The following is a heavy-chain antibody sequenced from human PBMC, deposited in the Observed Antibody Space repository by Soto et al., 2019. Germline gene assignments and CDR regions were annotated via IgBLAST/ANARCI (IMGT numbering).Heavy chain of an antibody. CDR2: IWYDGSNK. CDR3: ARSYCSGGGCYENYYGMDV. Sequence: GGSPRLSCAASGFTFSSFGMHWVRQAPGKGLEWVAVIWYDGSNKYYADSVKGRFTISRDNSKNTLYLQMNSLRAEDTAVYCCARSYCSGGGCYENYYGMDVWGQGTTVTVSS. J-gene: IGHJ6*02. D-gene: IGHD2-15*01. V-gene: IGHV3-33*01. CDR1: GFTFSSFG.